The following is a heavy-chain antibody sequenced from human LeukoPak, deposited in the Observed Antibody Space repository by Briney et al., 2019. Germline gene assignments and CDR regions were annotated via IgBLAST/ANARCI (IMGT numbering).Heavy chain of an antibody. CDR2: ISAYNGNT. CDR3: ARALIFGVVIIRRFDP. J-gene: IGHJ5*02. D-gene: IGHD3-3*01. Sequence: ASVKVSCKASGYTFTSYGISWVRQAPGQGLEWMGWISAYNGNTNYAQKLQGRVTMTTDTSTSTAYIELRSLRSDDTAVYYCARALIFGVVIIRRFDPWGQGTLVTVSS. V-gene: IGHV1-18*01. CDR1: GYTFTSYG.